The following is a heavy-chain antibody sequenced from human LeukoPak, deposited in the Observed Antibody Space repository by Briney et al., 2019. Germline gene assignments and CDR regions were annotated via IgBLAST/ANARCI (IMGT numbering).Heavy chain of an antibody. Sequence: ASVKVSCKASGYTFTGYYMHWVRQAPGQGLEWMGWINLNSGGTNYAQKFQGRVTMTRDTSISTAYMELSRLRSDDTAVYYCAREKVYYDSSGPGYWGQGTLVTVSS. CDR1: GYTFTGYY. J-gene: IGHJ4*02. D-gene: IGHD3-22*01. V-gene: IGHV1-2*02. CDR2: INLNSGGT. CDR3: AREKVYYDSSGPGY.